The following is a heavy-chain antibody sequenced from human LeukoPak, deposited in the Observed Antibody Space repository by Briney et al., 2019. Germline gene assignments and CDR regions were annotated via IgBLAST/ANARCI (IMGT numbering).Heavy chain of an antibody. Sequence: GGSLILSCAGYGFTFSNYWMTWVRQAPGRGLEWVANIKPDESEKYDVDSLEGRFTISRDNAKNSVYLQIASLSGEDTAVYYCARDKVVGPSYFDYWGPGILVTVSS. CDR1: GFTFSNYW. V-gene: IGHV3-7*01. J-gene: IGHJ4*02. CDR3: ARDKVVGPSYFDY. D-gene: IGHD1-26*01. CDR2: IKPDESEK.